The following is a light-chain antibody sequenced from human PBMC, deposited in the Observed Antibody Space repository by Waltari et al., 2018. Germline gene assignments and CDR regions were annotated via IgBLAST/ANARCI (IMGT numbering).Light chain of an antibody. CDR3: CSYAGSIYV. V-gene: IGLV2-23*02. CDR1: RNNFGIYNL. CDR2: EVS. Sequence: QSPLPQPASVSGSPGQSTPISRTGNRNNFGIYNLVSWYQQHPGKAPKLMIYEVSKRPSGVSNRFSGSKSGNTASLTISGLQSEDEADYYCCSYAGSIYVFGTGTKVTVL. J-gene: IGLJ1*01.